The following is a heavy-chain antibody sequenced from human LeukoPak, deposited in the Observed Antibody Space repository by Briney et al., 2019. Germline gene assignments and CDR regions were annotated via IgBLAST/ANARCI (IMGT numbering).Heavy chain of an antibody. Sequence: GGSLRLSCAASGFTFSSYSMNWVRQSPGKGLEWVSYIGSGGSSIYYADSVKGRFTTSRDNAKNSLYLQMNSLRDEDTAVYYCARDYGSGKRYFDYWGQGILVTVSS. CDR1: GFTFSSYS. D-gene: IGHD3-10*01. J-gene: IGHJ4*02. V-gene: IGHV3-48*02. CDR2: IGSGGSSI. CDR3: ARDYGSGKRYFDY.